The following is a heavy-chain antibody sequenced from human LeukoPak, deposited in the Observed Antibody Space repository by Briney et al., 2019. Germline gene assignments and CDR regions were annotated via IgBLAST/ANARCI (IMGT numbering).Heavy chain of an antibody. CDR1: GRTFSSWA. D-gene: IGHD3-10*01. J-gene: IGHJ4*02. V-gene: IGHV1-69*05. CDR2: IIPIFGTA. Sequence: SLKVSCTASGRTFSSWAISGVRQAPGQGLEWMGRIIPIFGTANYAQKFQGRVTITTDESTSTAYMELSSLRSEDTAVYYCGTRYYGSGADYWGQGTLVTVSS. CDR3: GTRYYGSGADY.